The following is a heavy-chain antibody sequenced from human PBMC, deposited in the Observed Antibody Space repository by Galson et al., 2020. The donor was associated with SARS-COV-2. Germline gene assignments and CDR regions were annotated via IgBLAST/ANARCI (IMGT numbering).Heavy chain of an antibody. CDR1: GTSISGGSYS. V-gene: IGHV4-30-2*01. Sequence: SETLSLTCAVSGTSISGGSYSWNWIRQPPRKGLEWIGYISHSGGTYYNPSLKSRVTISGDRSKNQFSLRLSSVTAADAAVYFCARLHYGEYAPEAFDIWGPGTRVTVAS. J-gene: IGHJ3*02. CDR3: ARLHYGEYAPEAFDI. D-gene: IGHD4-17*01. CDR2: ISHSGGT.